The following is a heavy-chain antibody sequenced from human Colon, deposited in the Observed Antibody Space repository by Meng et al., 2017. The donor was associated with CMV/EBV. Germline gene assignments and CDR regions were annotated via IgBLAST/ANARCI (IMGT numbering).Heavy chain of an antibody. D-gene: IGHD4-23*01. Sequence: SGFPFTSYSFTWVRQAPGQGLEWLGWISAYNGNTNYAQIVQGRVTMTTDPSTTTAYMELTDLRSDDTAVYYCARLNDGNSGDWFDPWGQGTLVTVSS. J-gene: IGHJ5*02. CDR1: GFPFTSYS. CDR3: ARLNDGNSGDWFDP. V-gene: IGHV1-18*04. CDR2: ISAYNGNT.